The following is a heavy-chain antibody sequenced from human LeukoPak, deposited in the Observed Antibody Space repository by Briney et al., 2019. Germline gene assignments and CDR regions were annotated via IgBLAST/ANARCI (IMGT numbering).Heavy chain of an antibody. V-gene: IGHV1-2*02. D-gene: IGHD6-13*01. CDR3: ARDPNPMYSYSYYFDY. CDR1: GYTFTGYY. Sequence: GASVTVSCMASGYTFTGYYMHWVRQAPGQGREWMGWINPNSGGTNYAQKFQGRVTMTRDTSISTAYMELSRLRSDDTAVYYCARDPNPMYSYSYYFDYWGQGTLVTVSS. J-gene: IGHJ4*02. CDR2: INPNSGGT.